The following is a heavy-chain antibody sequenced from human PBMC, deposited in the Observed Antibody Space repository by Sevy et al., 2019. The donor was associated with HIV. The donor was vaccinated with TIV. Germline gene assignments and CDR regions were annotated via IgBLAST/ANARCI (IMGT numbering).Heavy chain of an antibody. CDR2: INSDGRST. V-gene: IGHV3-74*01. Sequence: GGSLRLSCTASGFTFSIFWMHWVRQAPGKGLVWVSHINSDGRSTTYADSVKGRFTISRDNAKNTLYLQMNSLRDEDTAVYFCARDKIYGIDVRGQGTTVTVSS. CDR1: GFTFSIFW. CDR3: ARDKIYGIDV. J-gene: IGHJ6*02.